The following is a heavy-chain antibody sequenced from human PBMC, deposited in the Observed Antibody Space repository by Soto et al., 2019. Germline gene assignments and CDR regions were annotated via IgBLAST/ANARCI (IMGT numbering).Heavy chain of an antibody. Sequence: EVHLAESGGGLVQPGGSLRLSCAASGLIFSSYSMNWVRQAPGKGLEWVSYIDSSSSDIHYADSVRGRFTISRDNAKKSLFLQMDSLRVEDTAVYYCARARPVDVVPTIPTYYYFMDVWGKGTTVTVSS. D-gene: IGHD5-12*01. V-gene: IGHV3-48*01. CDR1: GLIFSSYS. CDR2: IDSSSSDI. CDR3: ARARPVDVVPTIPTYYYFMDV. J-gene: IGHJ6*03.